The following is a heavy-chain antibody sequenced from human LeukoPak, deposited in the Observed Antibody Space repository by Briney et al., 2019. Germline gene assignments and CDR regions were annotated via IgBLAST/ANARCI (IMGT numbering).Heavy chain of an antibody. CDR2: INPNSGGT. D-gene: IGHD6-19*01. V-gene: IGHV1-2*02. J-gene: IGHJ4*02. CDR3: ARGSVAVAVYFDY. CDR1: GYTFTGHY. Sequence: ASVKVSCKASGYTFTGHYMHWVRQAPGQGLEWMGWINPNSGGTNYAQKFQGRVTMTRDTSISTAYMELSRLRSDDTAVYYCARGSVAVAVYFDYWGQGTLVTVSS.